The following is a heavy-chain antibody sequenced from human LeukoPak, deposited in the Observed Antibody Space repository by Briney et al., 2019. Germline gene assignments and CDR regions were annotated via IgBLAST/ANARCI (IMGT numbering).Heavy chain of an antibody. Sequence: SGGSLRLSCAASGFTFSSYSMHWVRQAPGKGLEWVAVISYDGSNKYYADSVKGRFTISRDNSKNTLYLQMNSLRAEDTAVYYCARVGIYNWFDPWGQGTLVTVSS. CDR3: ARVGIYNWFDP. D-gene: IGHD7-27*01. CDR1: GFTFSSYS. V-gene: IGHV3-30*03. CDR2: ISYDGSNK. J-gene: IGHJ5*02.